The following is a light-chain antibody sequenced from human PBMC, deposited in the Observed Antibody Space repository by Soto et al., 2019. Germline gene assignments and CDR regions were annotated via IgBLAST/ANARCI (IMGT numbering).Light chain of an antibody. J-gene: IGKJ2*01. Sequence: EIVLTQSPGTLSFSPGERATLSCRASQSVSSSHLAWSQRKPGQAPRLLIYGASSRATGIPERFSGSGSGTDFTLTVSRLEPEDFAVYYCQQYGISPYTFGQGTKLEIK. V-gene: IGKV3-20*01. CDR2: GAS. CDR1: QSVSSSH. CDR3: QQYGISPYT.